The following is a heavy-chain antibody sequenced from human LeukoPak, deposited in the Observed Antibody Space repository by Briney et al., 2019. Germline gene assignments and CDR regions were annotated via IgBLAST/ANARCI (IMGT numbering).Heavy chain of an antibody. CDR1: GFTFSSYG. CDR3: AKEYQIRNRGNIAVVATGYFQH. J-gene: IGHJ1*01. Sequence: GGSLRLSCAASGFTFSSYGMHWVRQAPGKGLEWVAFIRYDGSNKYYADSVKGRFTMSRDNSKNTLYLQMNSLRAEDTAVCYCAKEYQIRNRGNIAVVATGYFQHWGQGTLVTVSS. D-gene: IGHD6-19*01. CDR2: IRYDGSNK. V-gene: IGHV3-30*02.